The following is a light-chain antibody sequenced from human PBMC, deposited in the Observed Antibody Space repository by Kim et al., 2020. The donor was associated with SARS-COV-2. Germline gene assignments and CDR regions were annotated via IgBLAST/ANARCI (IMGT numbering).Light chain of an antibody. Sequence: VSVSPGQTASITCSGDQLGDQYVCWYQQRPGQSPVLVIYQDKNRPSGIPERFSGSNSGNTATLTISGTQAMDEADYYCQAWDTTVVFGGGTKLTVL. CDR1: QLGDQY. V-gene: IGLV3-1*01. CDR3: QAWDTTVV. J-gene: IGLJ2*01. CDR2: QDK.